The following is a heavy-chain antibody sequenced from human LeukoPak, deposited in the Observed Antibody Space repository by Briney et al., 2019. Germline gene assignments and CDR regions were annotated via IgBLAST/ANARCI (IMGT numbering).Heavy chain of an antibody. CDR1: GGSISSSNW. J-gene: IGHJ1*01. Sequence: PSGTLSLTCAVSGGSISSSNWWSWVRQPPGKGLEWIGEIYHSGSTNYNPSLKSRVTISVDKSKNQFSLKLSSVTAADTAVYYCARQYSSGWYALQHWGQGTLVTVSS. CDR2: IYHSGST. CDR3: ARQYSSGWYALQH. D-gene: IGHD6-19*01. V-gene: IGHV4-4*02.